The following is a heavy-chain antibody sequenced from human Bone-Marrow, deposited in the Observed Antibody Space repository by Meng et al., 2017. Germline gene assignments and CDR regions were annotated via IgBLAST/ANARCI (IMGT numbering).Heavy chain of an antibody. J-gene: IGHJ4*02. Sequence: QVQLVQSGAEVKKPGASVKFSCKASGYTFTSSDINWVRQATGQGLEWMGWMNPNSGGTNYAQKFQGWVTMTRDTSISTAYMELSRLRSDDTAVYYCAGRGIIAAAANFDYWGQGTLVTVSS. CDR3: AGRGIIAAAANFDY. V-gene: IGHV1-2*04. D-gene: IGHD6-13*01. CDR1: GYTFTSSD. CDR2: MNPNSGGT.